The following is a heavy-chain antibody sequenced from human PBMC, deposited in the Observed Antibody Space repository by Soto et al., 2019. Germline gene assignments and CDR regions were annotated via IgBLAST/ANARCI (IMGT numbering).Heavy chain of an antibody. J-gene: IGHJ4*02. CDR2: IYFDGITT. CDR3: ARGGAMGVDY. Sequence: HPGGSLRLSCVASGFTFSNYNMNWVRQAPGKGLVWVSRIYFDGITTNYADSVKGRLTVSRDNAKNTVYLHVNTLRDEDTAVYYCARGGAMGVDYWGQGTLVTVSS. CDR1: GFTFSNYN. D-gene: IGHD1-26*01. V-gene: IGHV3-74*01.